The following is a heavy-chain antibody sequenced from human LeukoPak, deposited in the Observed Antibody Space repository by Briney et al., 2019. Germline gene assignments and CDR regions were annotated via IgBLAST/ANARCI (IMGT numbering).Heavy chain of an antibody. CDR2: IGGGGGNS. Sequence: GGSLRLSCAASGFTFSSYAMSWVRQAPGKGLEWVSTIGGGGGNSYYADSVKGRFTISRDNSKNTLYLQMNSLRAEDTAVYYCARDISNSLDYWGQGTLVTVSS. J-gene: IGHJ4*02. CDR3: ARDISNSLDY. CDR1: GFTFSSYA. D-gene: IGHD4-11*01. V-gene: IGHV3-23*01.